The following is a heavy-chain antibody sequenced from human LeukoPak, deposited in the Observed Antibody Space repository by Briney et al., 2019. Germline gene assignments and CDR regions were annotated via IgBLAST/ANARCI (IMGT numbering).Heavy chain of an antibody. J-gene: IGHJ4*02. CDR3: ARFSTYYYGSGSYFFDY. V-gene: IGHV4-59*01. CDR1: GVSISSYY. CDR2: IYYSGST. Sequence: SETLSLTCTVSGVSISSYYWSWIRQPPGKGLEWIGYIYYSGSTNYNPSLKSRVTISVDTSKNQFSLKLSSVTAADTAVYYCARFSTYYYGSGSYFFDYWGQGTLVTVSS. D-gene: IGHD3-10*01.